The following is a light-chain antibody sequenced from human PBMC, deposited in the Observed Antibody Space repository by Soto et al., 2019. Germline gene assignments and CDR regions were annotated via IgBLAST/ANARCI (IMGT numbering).Light chain of an antibody. CDR1: QTISSY. Sequence: DIQMTQSPSSLSASVGDRDTITCRASQTISSYLNWYQQKPGKAPKLLIYAASSLQSGVPSRFSGSGSGTDFSLTISSLQPEDFATYYCQQSYSFPYTFGQGTKLEIK. J-gene: IGKJ2*01. CDR3: QQSYSFPYT. V-gene: IGKV1-39*01. CDR2: AAS.